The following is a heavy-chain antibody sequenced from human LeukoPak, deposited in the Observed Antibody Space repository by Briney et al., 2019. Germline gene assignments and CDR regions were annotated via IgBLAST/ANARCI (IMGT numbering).Heavy chain of an antibody. J-gene: IGHJ4*02. CDR2: ITATVATT. Sequence: GGSLRLSCAASGFSFITYGMSWVRQAPGKGLEWVSDITATVATTYCADSVRGRFTISRDSSKNTLYLEMNNLRADDTAVYYCVKPNYYDSSGYYWGLGTLVSVSS. V-gene: IGHV3-23*01. CDR3: VKPNYYDSSGYY. CDR1: GFSFITYG. D-gene: IGHD3-22*01.